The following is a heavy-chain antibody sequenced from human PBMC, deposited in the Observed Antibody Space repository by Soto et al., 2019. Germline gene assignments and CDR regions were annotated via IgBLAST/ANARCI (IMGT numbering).Heavy chain of an antibody. Sequence: GSLRLSCVGSGFTFSRSWMTWVRQAPGKGLEWVANIKEDGSEKYYADSVEGRFSISRENANNSLYLQMTSLRADDTAVYYCARDWSWIAARPSWFDPWGLGTLVTVSS. CDR1: GFTFSRSW. J-gene: IGHJ5*02. CDR2: IKEDGSEK. D-gene: IGHD6-6*01. V-gene: IGHV3-7*03. CDR3: ARDWSWIAARPSWFDP.